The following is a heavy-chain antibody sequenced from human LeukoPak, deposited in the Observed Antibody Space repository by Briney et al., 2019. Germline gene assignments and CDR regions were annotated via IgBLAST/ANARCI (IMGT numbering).Heavy chain of an antibody. CDR1: GGTFSSYA. V-gene: IGHV1-69*04. CDR3: ASLTVTTTLYYYYGMDV. CDR2: IIPILGIA. D-gene: IGHD4-17*01. J-gene: IGHJ6*02. Sequence: RASVKVSCKASGGTFSSYAISWVRQAPGQGLEWMGRIIPILGIANYAQKFQGRVTITADKSTSTAYMELSSLRSEDTAVYYCASLTVTTTLYYYYGMDVWGQGTTVTVSS.